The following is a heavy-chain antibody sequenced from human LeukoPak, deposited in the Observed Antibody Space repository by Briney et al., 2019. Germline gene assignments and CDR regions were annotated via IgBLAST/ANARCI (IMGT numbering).Heavy chain of an antibody. CDR1: GFSFSSYL. CDR3: TRDLNHDSSG. D-gene: IGHD3-22*01. CDR2: IKTDGSET. Sequence: PGGALRLSFAAPGFSFSSYLMTLVRPAPGEGVECVANIKTDGSETYYLDSVKGRFTISRDNAKNSLYLQMNSLRVEDSAVYYCTRDLNHDSSGWGQGTLVTVSS. V-gene: IGHV3-7*01. J-gene: IGHJ4*02.